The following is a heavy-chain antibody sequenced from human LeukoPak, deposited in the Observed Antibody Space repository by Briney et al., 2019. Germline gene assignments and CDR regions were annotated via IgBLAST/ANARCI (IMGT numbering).Heavy chain of an antibody. CDR1: GFTFSSYS. J-gene: IGHJ6*02. Sequence: KSGGSLRLSCAASGFTFSSYSMNWVRQAPGKGLEWVSSISSSSSYIYYADSVKGRFTISRDNAKNSLYLQMNSLRAEDTAVYYCARGGRVRGVIGYYYGMDVWGQGTTVTVSS. CDR3: ARGGRVRGVIGYYYGMDV. CDR2: ISSSSSYI. D-gene: IGHD3-10*01. V-gene: IGHV3-21*01.